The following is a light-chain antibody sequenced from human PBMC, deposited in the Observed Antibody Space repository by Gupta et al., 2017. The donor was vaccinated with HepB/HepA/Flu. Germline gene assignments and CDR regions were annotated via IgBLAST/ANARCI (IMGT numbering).Light chain of an antibody. CDR2: DAS. Sequence: DIVLTQSPATLSLSPGERATLSCRASQTIGNYLAWYQQKPGQAPRLLIYDASDRATGIPARFSGGGSGTDFSLTITSLEPEDFAVYYCQQYSTWPPLTFGGGTKVDLK. CDR1: QTIGNY. J-gene: IGKJ4*01. V-gene: IGKV3-11*01. CDR3: QQYSTWPPLT.